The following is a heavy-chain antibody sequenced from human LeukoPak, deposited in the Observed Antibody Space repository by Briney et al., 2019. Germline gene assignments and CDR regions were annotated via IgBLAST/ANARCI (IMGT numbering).Heavy chain of an antibody. Sequence: PGGSLRLSCAASGFTFSSYWMHWVRQAPGKGLVWVSRINTDGSSTSYADSVKGRFTISRDNAKNTLYLQMNSLRAEDTAVYYCARDGLDSSGPLYYYYYMDVWGKGTTVTVSS. D-gene: IGHD3-22*01. J-gene: IGHJ6*03. CDR3: ARDGLDSSGPLYYYYYMDV. CDR2: INTDGSST. CDR1: GFTFSSYW. V-gene: IGHV3-74*01.